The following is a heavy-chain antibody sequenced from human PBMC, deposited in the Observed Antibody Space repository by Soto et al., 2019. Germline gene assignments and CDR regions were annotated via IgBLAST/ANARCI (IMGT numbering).Heavy chain of an antibody. Sequence: QVQLQQWGAGLLKPSETLSLTCAVYGGSFSGYYWSWIRQPPGKGLEWIGEINHSGSTNYNPSLKSRVTISVDTSKNQFSLKLSSVTAADTAVYYCARGPPSTYCSSTSCQGAPFDIWGQGTMVTVSS. D-gene: IGHD2-2*01. J-gene: IGHJ3*02. CDR1: GGSFSGYY. CDR3: ARGPPSTYCSSTSCQGAPFDI. CDR2: INHSGST. V-gene: IGHV4-34*01.